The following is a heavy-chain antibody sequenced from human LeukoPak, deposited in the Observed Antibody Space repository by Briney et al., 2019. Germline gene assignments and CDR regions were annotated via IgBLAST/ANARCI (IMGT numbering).Heavy chain of an antibody. CDR1: GGSISSSSYS. V-gene: IGHV4-39*01. D-gene: IGHD6-6*01. Sequence: SETLSLTCTVSGGSISSSSYSWGWIRQPPGKGLEWIGSIYYSGSTYYNPSLKSRVTISVDTSKNQLSLKLSSVTAADTAVYYCARHRDRYSSSSFGYWGQGTLVTVSS. CDR2: IYYSGST. CDR3: ARHRDRYSSSSFGY. J-gene: IGHJ4*02.